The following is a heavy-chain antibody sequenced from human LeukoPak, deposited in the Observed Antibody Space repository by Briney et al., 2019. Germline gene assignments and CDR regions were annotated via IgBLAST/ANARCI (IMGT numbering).Heavy chain of an antibody. J-gene: IGHJ4*02. CDR3: AKDGGLWVSAHWGDS. D-gene: IGHD7-27*01. CDR1: GFTFSSYT. CDR2: ITTSDGNT. Sequence: GGSLRLSCAASGFTFSSYTMSWVRQAPGKGLEWVSIITTSDGNTYYADSVKGRFTVSRDNSKNTLFLQMNSLRAEDTAVYYCAKDGGLWVSAHWGDSWGRGTLVTVSS. V-gene: IGHV3-23*01.